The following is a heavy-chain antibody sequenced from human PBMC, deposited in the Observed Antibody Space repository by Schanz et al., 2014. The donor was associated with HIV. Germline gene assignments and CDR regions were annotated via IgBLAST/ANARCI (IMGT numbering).Heavy chain of an antibody. J-gene: IGHJ4*02. Sequence: QVQLVESGGGVVQPGRSLRLSCAASGFTFSTYGMHWVRQAPGKGLEWVAVIYYDGSNKYYADSVKGRFTISRDNSKNTLYLQMNSLRTEDTAVYYCAKAAVTDYLDYWGQGTLVTVSS. CDR2: IYYDGSNK. CDR1: GFTFSTYG. D-gene: IGHD2-21*02. CDR3: AKAAVTDYLDY. V-gene: IGHV3-30*18.